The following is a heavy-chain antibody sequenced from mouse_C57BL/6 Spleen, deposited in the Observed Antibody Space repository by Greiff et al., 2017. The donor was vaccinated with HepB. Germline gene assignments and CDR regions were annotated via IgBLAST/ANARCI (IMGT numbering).Heavy chain of an antibody. V-gene: IGHV1-15*01. J-gene: IGHJ2*01. Sequence: VQLQESGAELVRPGASVTLSCKASGYTFTDYEMHWVKQTPVHGLEWIGAIDPETGGTAYNQKFKGKAILTADKSSSTAYMGLRSLTSEDSAVYYCTRGGSGYVSWGQGTTLTVSS. CDR3: TRGGSGYVS. CDR1: GYTFTDYE. CDR2: IDPETGGT. D-gene: IGHD3-1*01.